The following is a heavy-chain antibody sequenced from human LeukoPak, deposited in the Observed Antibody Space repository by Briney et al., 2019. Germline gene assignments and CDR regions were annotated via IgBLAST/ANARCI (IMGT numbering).Heavy chain of an antibody. CDR2: ISSSSSYI. CDR3: AREVKD. V-gene: IGHV3-21*01. CDR1: GFTFSSYS. J-gene: IGHJ4*02. Sequence: PGVTLRLSCAASGFTFSSYSLNWVRQAPGKGLEWVSFISSSSSYIYYADSVRGRFTISRDNGKNSLYLQMNSLKAEDTAVYYCAREVKDWGQGTLLTVSS.